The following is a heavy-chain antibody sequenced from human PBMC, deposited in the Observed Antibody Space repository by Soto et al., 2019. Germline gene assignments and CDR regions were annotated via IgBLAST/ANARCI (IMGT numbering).Heavy chain of an antibody. CDR1: GYTLTELS. J-gene: IGHJ5*02. CDR3: ATGYSNYWFDP. D-gene: IGHD4-4*01. CDR2: FDPEDGET. Sequence: ASVKVSCKVSGYTLTELSMHWVRQAPGKGLEWMGSFDPEDGETIYAQKFQGRVTMTEDTSTDTAYMELGSLRSEDTAVYYCATGYSNYWFDPLGQGTLVTVSS. V-gene: IGHV1-24*01.